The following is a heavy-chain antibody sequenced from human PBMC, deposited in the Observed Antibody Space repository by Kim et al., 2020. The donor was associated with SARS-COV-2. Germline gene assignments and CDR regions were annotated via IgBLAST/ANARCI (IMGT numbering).Heavy chain of an antibody. CDR1: GFTFSSYA. CDR3: AGDWDDYDILTGYDGAFDY. V-gene: IGHV3-30-3*01. CDR2: ISDDGSNN. J-gene: IGHJ4*02. Sequence: GGSLRLSCAASGFTFSSYAMHWVRQAPGKGLEWVAVISDDGSNNYSADSVKGRLTISRDNSKNTQYQQMNSLRAADTAVYYCAGDWDDYDILTGYDGAFDYWGQGTLVTVSS. D-gene: IGHD3-9*01.